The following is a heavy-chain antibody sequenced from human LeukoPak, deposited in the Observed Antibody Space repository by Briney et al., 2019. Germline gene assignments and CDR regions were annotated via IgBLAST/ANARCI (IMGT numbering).Heavy chain of an antibody. CDR2: INWNGGRT. D-gene: IGHD3-3*01. J-gene: IGHJ4*02. CDR1: GFTFSSYW. CDR3: ARVGKGEWLIGPQDWAFDY. V-gene: IGHV3-20*04. Sequence: RPGGSLRLSCAASGFTFSSYWMHWVRQAPGKGLEWVCGINWNGGRTGYTDSVKGRFTISRDNAKNSLYLQMNSLRAEDTALYYCARVGKGEWLIGPQDWAFDYWGQGILVTVSS.